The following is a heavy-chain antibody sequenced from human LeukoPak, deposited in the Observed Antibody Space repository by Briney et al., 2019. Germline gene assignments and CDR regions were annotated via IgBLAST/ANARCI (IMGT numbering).Heavy chain of an antibody. CDR1: GFTFSSYW. CDR2: INSDGSST. D-gene: IGHD6-19*01. V-gene: IGHV3-74*01. Sequence: PGGSLRLSCAASGFTFSSYWMHWVRQAPGKGLVWVSRINSDGSSTSYADSVKGRLTISRDNAKNTLYLQMNSLRAEDTAVYYCAIDSSGWTTFDYWGQGTLVTVSS. J-gene: IGHJ4*02. CDR3: AIDSSGWTTFDY.